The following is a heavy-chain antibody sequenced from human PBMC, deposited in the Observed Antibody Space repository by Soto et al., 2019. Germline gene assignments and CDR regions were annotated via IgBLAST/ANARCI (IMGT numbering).Heavy chain of an antibody. V-gene: IGHV4-4*07. CDR2: IYTSGST. D-gene: IGHD3-22*01. Sequence: PSETLSLTCTVSGGSISSYYWSWIRQPAGKGLGWIGRIYTSGSTNYNPSLKSRVTMSVDTSKNQFSLKLSSVTAADTAVYYCARDRRASGSGYYDRWFDPWGQGTLVTVSS. J-gene: IGHJ5*02. CDR3: ARDRRASGSGYYDRWFDP. CDR1: GGSISSYY.